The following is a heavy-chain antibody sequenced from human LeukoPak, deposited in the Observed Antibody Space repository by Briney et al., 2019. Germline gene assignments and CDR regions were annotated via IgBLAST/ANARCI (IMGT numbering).Heavy chain of an antibody. CDR2: INHSGST. J-gene: IGHJ6*02. CDR1: GGSFSGYY. CDR3: ARGYCTNGVCYKAVGMDV. V-gene: IGHV4-34*01. D-gene: IGHD2-8*01. Sequence: PSETLSLTCAVYGGSFSGYYWSWISQPPGKGLEWIGEINHSGSTNYNPSLKSRVTISVDTSKNQFSLKLSSVTAADTAVYYCARGYCTNGVCYKAVGMDVWGQGTTVTVSS.